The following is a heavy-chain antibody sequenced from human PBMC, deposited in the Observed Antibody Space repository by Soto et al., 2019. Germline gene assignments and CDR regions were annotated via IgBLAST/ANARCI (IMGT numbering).Heavy chain of an antibody. Sequence: EVQLVESGGGLVKPGGSLRLSCAASGFTFSDFTMNWVRQAPGKGLQWVSSISSGGSFISYADSVRGRFIISRDNAKNSLYLQVDSLRAEDTAVFFCARGSRRTFDYWGQGTLVTVSS. CDR3: ARGSRRTFDY. D-gene: IGHD6-13*01. J-gene: IGHJ4*02. CDR1: GFTFSDFT. CDR2: ISSGGSFI. V-gene: IGHV3-21*01.